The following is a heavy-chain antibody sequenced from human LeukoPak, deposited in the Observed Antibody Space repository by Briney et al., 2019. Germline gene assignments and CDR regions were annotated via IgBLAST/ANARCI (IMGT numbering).Heavy chain of an antibody. CDR2: INPNSGGT. J-gene: IGHJ4*02. CDR1: GYTFTGYY. V-gene: IGHV1-2*02. CDR3: ARGYYDILTGYRH. D-gene: IGHD3-9*01. Sequence: ASVKVSCKASGYTFTGYYMHWVRQAPGQGFEWMGWINPNSGGTNYAQKFQGRVTMTRDTSISTAYMELSRLRSDDTAVYYCARGYYDILTGYRHWGQGTLVTVSS.